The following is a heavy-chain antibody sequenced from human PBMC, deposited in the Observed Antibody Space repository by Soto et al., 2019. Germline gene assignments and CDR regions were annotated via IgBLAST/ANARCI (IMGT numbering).Heavy chain of an antibody. CDR1: GFTFNTHT. V-gene: IGHV3-23*01. J-gene: IGHJ4*02. CDR2: ISGSVVST. D-gene: IGHD2-8*02. Sequence: EVQLLESGGGLVQPGGSLRLSCAASGFTFNTHTMGWVRQAPGKGLEWGAAISGSVVSTYYADSVKGRFSISRDNSHNMVFLQLNSLTVEDTAVYYCAKDLSSCSGGVCYSLYFDSWGQGALVTVSS. CDR3: AKDLSSCSGGVCYSLYFDS.